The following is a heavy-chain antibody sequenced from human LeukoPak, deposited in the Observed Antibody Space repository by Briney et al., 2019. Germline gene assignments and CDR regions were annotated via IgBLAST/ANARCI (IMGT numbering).Heavy chain of an antibody. V-gene: IGHV5-51*01. D-gene: IGHD2-8*01. Sequence: GESLKISSKGSGFSFTSYWIAWVRQMPGKGLEWMGIIYPGDSETRYNPAFQGQVTISADKSNTTAYLQWSSLKASDTAIYYCTRRQWTAYAIGDYWGQGTLVTVSS. CDR3: TRRQWTAYAIGDY. J-gene: IGHJ4*02. CDR1: GFSFTSYW. CDR2: IYPGDSET.